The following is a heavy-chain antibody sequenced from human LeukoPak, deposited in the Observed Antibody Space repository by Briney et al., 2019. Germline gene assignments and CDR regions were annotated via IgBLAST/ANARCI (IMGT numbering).Heavy chain of an antibody. J-gene: IGHJ4*02. D-gene: IGHD1/OR15-1a*01. CDR2: INANSGTR. Sequence: PGGSLRLSCEASGFAFSFFAMSWLRQPPGKGLEWVSTINANSGTRSYAASVRGRFTISRDNSKNTLYLEMNSLRPEDTAVYYCARFRAATTRFDYWGQGTLVTVSS. V-gene: IGHV3-23*01. CDR1: GFAFSFFA. CDR3: ARFRAATTRFDY.